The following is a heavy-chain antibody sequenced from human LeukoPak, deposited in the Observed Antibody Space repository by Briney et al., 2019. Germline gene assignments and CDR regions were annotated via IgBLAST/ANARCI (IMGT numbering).Heavy chain of an antibody. CDR2: ISSNGGST. V-gene: IGHV3-64*01. J-gene: IGHJ4*02. D-gene: IGHD6-6*01. Sequence: GGSLRLSCAASGFTFSSYAMHWVRQAPGKGLEDVAAISSNGGSTDYANSVKGRFTISRDNSKNTLYLQMGSLRAEDMAVYYCARISSSYDYDYWGQGTLVTVSS. CDR3: ARISSSYDYDY. CDR1: GFTFSSYA.